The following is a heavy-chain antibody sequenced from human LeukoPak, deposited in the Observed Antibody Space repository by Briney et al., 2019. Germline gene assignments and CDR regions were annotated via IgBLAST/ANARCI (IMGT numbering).Heavy chain of an antibody. CDR1: GGTFSSNA. CDR2: MNPNSGNT. D-gene: IGHD5-24*01. V-gene: IGHV1-8*03. CDR3: ARAGSGYNLDY. J-gene: IGHJ4*02. Sequence: ASVKVSCKTSGGTFSSNAISWVRQAPGQGLEWMGWMNPNSGNTGYAQKFQGRVTITRNTSISTAYMELSSLRSEDTAVYYCARAGSGYNLDYWGQGTLVTVSS.